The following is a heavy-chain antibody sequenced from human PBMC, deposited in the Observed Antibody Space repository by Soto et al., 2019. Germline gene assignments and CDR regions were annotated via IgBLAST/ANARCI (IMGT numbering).Heavy chain of an antibody. J-gene: IGHJ4*02. Sequence: QLQLVQSGAEVREPGSSVKVSCTASGGTFSSYTVIWVRQAPGQGLEWMGGVTPTLNIAKYAEKFQGRVTITSNESTSTVNMHLSSLRSEATAGYFSARGHYSGNNSSPFDYWGQGTLVAVSS. CDR1: GGTFSSYT. CDR2: VTPTLNIA. D-gene: IGHD4-4*01. CDR3: ARGHYSGNNSSPFDY. V-gene: IGHV1-69*01.